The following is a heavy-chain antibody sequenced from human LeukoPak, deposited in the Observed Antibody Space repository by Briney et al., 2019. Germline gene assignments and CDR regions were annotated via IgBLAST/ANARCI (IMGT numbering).Heavy chain of an antibody. D-gene: IGHD6-19*01. V-gene: IGHV1-18*01. J-gene: IGHJ6*03. CDR2: ISAYNGNT. CDR1: GYTFSSYD. Sequence: ASVKVSCKASGYTFSSYDISWVRQAPGQGLEWMGRISAYNGNTNYAQKLQGRVTMTTDTSTSTAYMELRSLRSDDTAVYYCARADRIAVAGTFGAYYMDVWGKGTTVTVSS. CDR3: ARADRIAVAGTFGAYYMDV.